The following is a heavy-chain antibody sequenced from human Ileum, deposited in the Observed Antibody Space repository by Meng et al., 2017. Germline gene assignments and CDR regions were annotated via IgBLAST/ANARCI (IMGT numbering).Heavy chain of an antibody. CDR3: ASARYDN. CDR1: GGSFSGYY. J-gene: IGHJ4*02. V-gene: IGHV4-34*01. CDR2: INHNGNT. Sequence: QVQLQQWGAGLLKPSETLSLTCAVYGGSFSGYYWTWIRQPPGKGLEWIGEINHNGNTNYKPSLKSRVTISVDTSKEQFSLRLTSVTAADTAVYYCASARYDNWGQGTLVTVSS.